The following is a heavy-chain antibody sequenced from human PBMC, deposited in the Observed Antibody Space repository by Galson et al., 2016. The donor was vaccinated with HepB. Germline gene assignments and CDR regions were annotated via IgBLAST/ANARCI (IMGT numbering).Heavy chain of an antibody. CDR3: ARIYGDSKYYYYYSGLDV. Sequence: SLRLSCAASGSTFSSYGMHWVRQAPGKGLEWVAVIWYDGSNKYYADSVKGRFTISQDNSKNTLYLQMNSLRAEDTGVYYCARIYGDSKYYYYYSGLDVWGQGTTVTVSS. CDR1: GSTFSSYG. J-gene: IGHJ6*02. D-gene: IGHD4-17*01. V-gene: IGHV3-33*01. CDR2: IWYDGSNK.